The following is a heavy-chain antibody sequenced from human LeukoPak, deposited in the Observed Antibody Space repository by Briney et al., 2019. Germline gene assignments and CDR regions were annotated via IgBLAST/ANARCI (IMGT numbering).Heavy chain of an antibody. CDR2: ISYDRSNK. V-gene: IGHV3-30-3*01. Sequence: PGGSLRLSCAASGFTFSSYAMHWVRQAPGKGLEWVAVISYDRSNKYYADSVKGRFTISRDNSKNTLYLQMNSLRAEDTAVYYCARQYTERELLFAFDYWGQGTLVTASS. D-gene: IGHD1-26*01. CDR3: ARQYTERELLFAFDY. J-gene: IGHJ4*02. CDR1: GFTFSSYA.